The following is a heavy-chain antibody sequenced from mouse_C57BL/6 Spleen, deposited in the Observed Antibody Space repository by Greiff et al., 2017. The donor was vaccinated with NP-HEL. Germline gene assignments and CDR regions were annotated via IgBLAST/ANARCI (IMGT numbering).Heavy chain of an antibody. CDR1: GFTFSDAW. V-gene: IGHV6-6*01. CDR3: TLSTVVARWYWYFDV. J-gene: IGHJ1*03. D-gene: IGHD1-1*01. CDR2: IRNKANNHAT. Sequence: EVKFEESGGGLVQPGGSMKLSCAASGFTFSDAWMDWVRQSPEKGLEWVAEIRNKANNHATYYAESVKGRFTISRDDSKSSVYLQMNSLRAEDTGIYYCTLSTVVARWYWYFDVWGTGTTVTVSS.